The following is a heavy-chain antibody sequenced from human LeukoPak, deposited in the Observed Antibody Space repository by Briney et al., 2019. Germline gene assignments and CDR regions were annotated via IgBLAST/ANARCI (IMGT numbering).Heavy chain of an antibody. Sequence: PGGSLRLSCAASGFTFSIFWMHWVRQPPGKGLVWVSRIKTDGTTTTYADSVKGRFTISRDNSKNTLYLQMNSLRAEDTAVYYCANSPATTVTSPNYYYYGMDVWGQGTTVTVSS. CDR3: ANSPATTVTSPNYYYYGMDV. J-gene: IGHJ6*02. CDR1: GFTFSIFW. V-gene: IGHV3-74*03. D-gene: IGHD4-17*01. CDR2: IKTDGTTT.